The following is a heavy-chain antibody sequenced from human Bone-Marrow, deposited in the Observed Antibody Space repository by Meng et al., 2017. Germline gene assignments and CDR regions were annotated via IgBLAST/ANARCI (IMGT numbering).Heavy chain of an antibody. J-gene: IGHJ4*02. CDR1: GYTFTSYD. Sequence: ASVKVSCKASGYTFTSYDINWVRQATGQGLEWMGWMNPNSGNTGYAQKFQGRVTITRNTSISTAYMELSSLRSEDTAVYYCARTYYDDIGSYFDYWGQGTLVTVSS. CDR3: ARTYYDDIGSYFDY. D-gene: IGHD3-22*01. V-gene: IGHV1-8*03. CDR2: MNPNSGNT.